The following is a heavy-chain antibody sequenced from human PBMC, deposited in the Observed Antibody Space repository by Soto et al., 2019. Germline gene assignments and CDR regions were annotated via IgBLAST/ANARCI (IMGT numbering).Heavy chain of an antibody. Sequence: SEKVSCKASGGTFSSYALSGVRQAPGQGLEWMGGIIPIFGTADYAQKFQGRVTITADESTSTAYMELSSLRSEDAAVYICASAYCCGGNCYPGYYYYALGGWGQGTTVTVSS. J-gene: IGHJ6*01. CDR2: IIPIFGTA. CDR1: GGTFSSYA. V-gene: IGHV1-69*13. D-gene: IGHD2-15*01. CDR3: ASAYCCGGNCYPGYYYYALGG.